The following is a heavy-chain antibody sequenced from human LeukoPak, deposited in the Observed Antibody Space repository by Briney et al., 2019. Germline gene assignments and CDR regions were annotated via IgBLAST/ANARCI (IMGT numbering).Heavy chain of an antibody. D-gene: IGHD3-22*01. V-gene: IGHV5-10-1*01. CDR2: IDPSVSYT. CDR1: GYSFSSYW. Sequence: GESLRISCKGSGYSFSSYWISWVRQMPGKGLEWMGSIDPSVSYTNCSPSFQGHVTISTDKSISTAYLQWSSLRASDTAMYYCARNRYYYDFSGYYVDYWGQGTLVTVSS. CDR3: ARNRYYYDFSGYYVDY. J-gene: IGHJ4*02.